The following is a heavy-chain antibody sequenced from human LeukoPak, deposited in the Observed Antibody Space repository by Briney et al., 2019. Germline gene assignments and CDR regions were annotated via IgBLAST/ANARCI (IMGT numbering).Heavy chain of an antibody. J-gene: IGHJ4*02. Sequence: PSETLSLTCTVSGGSISSSSYYWGWIRQPPGKGLEWIGSIYYSGSTYYNPSLKSRVTMSVDTSKNQFSLKLSSVTAADTAVYYCAREDPYSSGAKDWGQGTLVTVSS. CDR1: GGSISSSSYY. V-gene: IGHV4-39*07. D-gene: IGHD5-18*01. CDR3: AREDPYSSGAKD. CDR2: IYYSGST.